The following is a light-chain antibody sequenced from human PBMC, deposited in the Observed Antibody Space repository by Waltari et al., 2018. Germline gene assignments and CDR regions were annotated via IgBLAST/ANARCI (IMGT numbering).Light chain of an antibody. CDR1: SSNIGSKT. Sequence: QSVLTQPPSASGTPGQRVTISCSGSSSNIGSKTVNWYQQLPGTAPKLLIYRNNQRPSGVPDRFAGSKSGTSAALAISGLQSEDEADYYCAAWDDSLSGGVFGGGTKLTVL. V-gene: IGLV1-44*01. J-gene: IGLJ3*02. CDR3: AAWDDSLSGGV. CDR2: RNN.